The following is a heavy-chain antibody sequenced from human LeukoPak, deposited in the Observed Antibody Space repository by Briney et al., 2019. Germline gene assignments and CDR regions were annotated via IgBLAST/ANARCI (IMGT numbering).Heavy chain of an antibody. Sequence: SETLSLTCTVSGGSISSYYWSWIRQPPGKGLEWIAYIYYSGSTHYNPSLKSRVTISVDTSKNQFSLKLSSVTAADTAVYYCARSHLGVYGMDVWGQGTTVTVSS. CDR2: IYYSGST. V-gene: IGHV4-59*08. CDR3: ARSHLGVYGMDV. CDR1: GGSISSYY. J-gene: IGHJ6*02. D-gene: IGHD3-16*01.